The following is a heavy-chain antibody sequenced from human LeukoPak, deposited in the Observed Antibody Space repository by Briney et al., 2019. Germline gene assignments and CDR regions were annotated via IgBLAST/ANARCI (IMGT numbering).Heavy chain of an antibody. D-gene: IGHD1-14*01. CDR3: ARDEPDMGGAFDI. J-gene: IGHJ3*02. V-gene: IGHV3-33*01. CDR2: IWYDGSNK. CDR1: GFTFSSYG. Sequence: PGRSLRLSCAASGFTFSSYGMHWVRQAPGKGLEWVAVIWYDGSNKYYADSVKGRFTISRDNPKNTLYLQMNSLRAEDTAVYYCARDEPDMGGAFDIWGQGTMVTVSS.